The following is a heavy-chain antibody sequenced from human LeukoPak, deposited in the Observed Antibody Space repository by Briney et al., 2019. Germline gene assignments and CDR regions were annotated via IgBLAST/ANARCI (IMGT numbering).Heavy chain of an antibody. CDR1: GFTFSSYW. CDR2: IKEDGSEK. V-gene: IGHV3-7*01. CDR3: ARGGGYLGGIDP. J-gene: IGHJ5*02. D-gene: IGHD1-26*01. Sequence: PGGSLRLYCAASGFTFSSYWMSWVRQAPGKGLEGVANIKEDGSEKYYVGSVKGRFTISRDNAKNSLYLQMNSLRAENTAVYYCARGGGYLGGIDPWGQGALVTVSS.